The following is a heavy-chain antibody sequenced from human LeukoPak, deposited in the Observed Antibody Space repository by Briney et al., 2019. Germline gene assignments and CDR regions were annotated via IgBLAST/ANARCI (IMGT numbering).Heavy chain of an antibody. CDR1: GGSFTSYY. J-gene: IGHJ4*02. V-gene: IGHV4-34*01. CDR2: ISHSGST. D-gene: IGHD1/OR15-1a*01. CDR3: ARERNRRATFYQSPLDY. Sequence: PSETLSLTCAVYGGSFTSYYWSWIRQPPGKGLEWIGEISHSGSTNYNPSLKSRDTMSVDTSKNQFSLRLSSVTAADTAIYYCARERNRRATFYQSPLDYWGQGTLVTVSA.